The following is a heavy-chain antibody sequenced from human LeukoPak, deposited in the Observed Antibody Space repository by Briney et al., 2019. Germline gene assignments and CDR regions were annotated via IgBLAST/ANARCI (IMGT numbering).Heavy chain of an antibody. Sequence: SETLSLTCAVYGGSFSGYYWSWIRQPPGKGLEWIGEINHSGSTNYNPSLKSRVTISVDTSKNQFSLKLSSVTAADTAVYYCARDIYSGSLDYWGQGTLVTVS. V-gene: IGHV4-34*01. J-gene: IGHJ4*02. CDR1: GGSFSGYY. CDR3: ARDIYSGSLDY. D-gene: IGHD1-26*01. CDR2: INHSGST.